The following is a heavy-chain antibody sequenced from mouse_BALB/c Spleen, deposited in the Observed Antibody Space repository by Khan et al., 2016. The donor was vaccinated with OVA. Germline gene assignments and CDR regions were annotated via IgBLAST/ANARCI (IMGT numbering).Heavy chain of an antibody. CDR2: INPSNGYT. J-gene: IGHJ3*01. Sequence: QVQLKQSGAELARPGASVKLSCKASGYTFTTYTMHWVKQRPGQGLEWIGYINPSNGYTNYNQKFKDKSTLTADKSSSTAYMQLSSLTSDYASVYYWAREVAYYRFDGWFSYWGQGTLVTVSA. CDR1: GYTFTTYT. V-gene: IGHV1-4*01. CDR3: AREVAYYRFDGWFSY. D-gene: IGHD2-14*01.